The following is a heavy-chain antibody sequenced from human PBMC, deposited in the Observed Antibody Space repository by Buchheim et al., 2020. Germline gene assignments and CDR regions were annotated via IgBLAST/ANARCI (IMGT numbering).Heavy chain of an antibody. CDR1: GFTFSDYY. CDR3: ARREIFGVVIPLYGMDV. D-gene: IGHD3-3*01. V-gene: IGHV3-11*06. Sequence: QVQLVESGGGLVKPGGSLRLSCAASGFTFSDYYMSWIPQAPGKGLEWVSYISSSSSHTNYADSVKGRFTISRDNAKNSLYLQMNSLRAEDTAVYYCARREIFGVVIPLYGMDVWGQGTT. CDR2: ISSSSSHT. J-gene: IGHJ6*02.